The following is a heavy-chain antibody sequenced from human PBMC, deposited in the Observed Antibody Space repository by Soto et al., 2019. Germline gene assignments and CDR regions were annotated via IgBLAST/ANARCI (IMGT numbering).Heavy chain of an antibody. CDR1: GGSISSSSYY. CDR3: ARDYYGSGTFDP. J-gene: IGHJ5*02. CDR2: IYYSGNT. D-gene: IGHD3-10*01. Sequence: SETLSLTCTVAGGSISSSSYYWAWIRQPPGKGLEWIGSIYYSGNTYYDPSLKSRVTISVDRSKNQFSLKLSSVTAADTAVYYCARDYYGSGTFDPWGQGTLVTVSS. V-gene: IGHV4-39*07.